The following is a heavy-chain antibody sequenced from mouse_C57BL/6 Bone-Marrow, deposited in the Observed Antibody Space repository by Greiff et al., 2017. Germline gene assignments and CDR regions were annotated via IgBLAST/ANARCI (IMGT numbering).Heavy chain of an antibody. CDR2: IYPGGGYT. Sequence: VKLQESGAELVRPGTSVKMSCKASGYTFTNYWIGWAKQRPGHGLEWIGDIYPGGGYTNYNEKFKGKATLTADKSSSTAYMQFSSLTSEDSAIYYCARDYYGYGLDYWGQGTTLTVSS. V-gene: IGHV1-63*01. CDR1: GYTFTNYW. D-gene: IGHD2-2*01. CDR3: ARDYYGYGLDY. J-gene: IGHJ2*01.